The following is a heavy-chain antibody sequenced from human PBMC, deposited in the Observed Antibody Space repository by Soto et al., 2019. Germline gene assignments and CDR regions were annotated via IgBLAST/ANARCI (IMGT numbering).Heavy chain of an antibody. D-gene: IGHD2-15*01. J-gene: IGHJ6*03. V-gene: IGHV1-46*03. CDR1: GYTLTSYY. CDR2: INPSGGST. CDR3: ARVTRDLTVVAATTEGYYYYMDV. Sequence: GASVKVSCKASGYTLTSYYVRWVRQAPGQGLEWMGIINPSGGSTSYAQKFQGRVTMTRDTSTSTVYMELSSLRSEDTAVYYCARVTRDLTVVAATTEGYYYYMDVWGKGTTVTVSS.